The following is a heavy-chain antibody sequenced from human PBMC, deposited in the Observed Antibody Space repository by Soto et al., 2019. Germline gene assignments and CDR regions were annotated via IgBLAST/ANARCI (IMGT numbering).Heavy chain of an antibody. Sequence: PSETLSLTCTASGASVSSGDYYWSSIRKSPGKGLEWIGYIYYSGDSYYNPSLKGRLTTSIDTSKNQFSLILNSVTVADTAIYYCVGTGTTDDYWGRGTLVTVS. CDR1: GASVSSGDYY. D-gene: IGHD4-17*01. J-gene: IGHJ4*02. CDR3: VGTGTTDDY. V-gene: IGHV4-30-4*08. CDR2: IYYSGDS.